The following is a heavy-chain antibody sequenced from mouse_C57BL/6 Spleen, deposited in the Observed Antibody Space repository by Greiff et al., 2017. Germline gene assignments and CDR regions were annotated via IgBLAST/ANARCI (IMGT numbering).Heavy chain of an antibody. Sequence: QVQLKESGAELVRPGASVTLSCKASGYTFTDYEMHWVKQTPVHGLEWIGAIDPETGGTAYNQKFKGKAILTADKSSSTAYMELRSLTSEDSAVYYCTRKGYYGNYVNWYFDVWGTGTTVTVSS. CDR1: GYTFTDYE. D-gene: IGHD2-1*01. CDR3: TRKGYYGNYVNWYFDV. V-gene: IGHV1-15*01. CDR2: IDPETGGT. J-gene: IGHJ1*03.